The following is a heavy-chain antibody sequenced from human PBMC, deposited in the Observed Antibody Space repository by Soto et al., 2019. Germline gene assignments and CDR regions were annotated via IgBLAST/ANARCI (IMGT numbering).Heavy chain of an antibody. Sequence: GGSLRLSCAASGFSFGCYAMTWVRQAPGKGLEWVSALTPGGETTYYIDSVNGRFTISRDNGKNTLYLQMNSLTAADTAVYYCAREVAVAGTGGGMDVWGQGTTVTVSS. CDR3: AREVAVAGTGGGMDV. CDR2: LTPGGETT. CDR1: GFSFGCYA. V-gene: IGHV3-23*01. D-gene: IGHD6-19*01. J-gene: IGHJ6*02.